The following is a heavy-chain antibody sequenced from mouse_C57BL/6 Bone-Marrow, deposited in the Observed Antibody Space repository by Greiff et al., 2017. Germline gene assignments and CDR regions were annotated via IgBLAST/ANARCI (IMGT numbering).Heavy chain of an antibody. CDR3: AGFAY. Sequence: VKLVESGPGLVAPSPTLPFSCTASGSSLTSYGVSWVRQPPGKGLEWLGVIWGDGSTNYHSALISRLSICKDNSKSQVFLKLNSLQTDDTATYYGAGFAYWGQGTLVTVSA. V-gene: IGHV2-3*01. CDR1: GSSLTSYG. J-gene: IGHJ3*01. CDR2: IWGDGST.